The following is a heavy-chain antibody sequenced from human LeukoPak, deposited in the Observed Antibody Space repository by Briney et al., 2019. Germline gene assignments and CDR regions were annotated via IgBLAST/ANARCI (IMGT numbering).Heavy chain of an antibody. D-gene: IGHD3-10*01. CDR2: ISYSGST. V-gene: IGHV4-59*08. CDR3: ARKPIFASGRHWYYFDN. CDR1: GGSVSSYY. J-gene: IGHJ4*02. Sequence: SSETLSLTCTVSGGSVSSYYLTWIRQPPGKGLEWIGYISYSGSTNYSPSLKSRVTISVDASKNQFSLKLNSVTAADTAVYYCARKPIFASGRHWYYFDNWGQGTLVTVSS.